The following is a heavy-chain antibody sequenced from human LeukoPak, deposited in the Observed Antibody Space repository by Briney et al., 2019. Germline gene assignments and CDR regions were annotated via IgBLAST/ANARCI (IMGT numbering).Heavy chain of an antibody. V-gene: IGHV4-38-2*02. J-gene: IGHJ6*02. Sequence: PSETLSLTCAVSGYSISSGYYWGWIRQPPGKGLEWIGSIYTSGSTNYNPSLKSRVTISVDTSKNQFSLKLSSVTAADTAVYYCAREGRTYYYYGMDVWGQGTTVTVSS. CDR1: GYSISSGYY. CDR3: AREGRTYYYYGMDV. CDR2: IYTSGST.